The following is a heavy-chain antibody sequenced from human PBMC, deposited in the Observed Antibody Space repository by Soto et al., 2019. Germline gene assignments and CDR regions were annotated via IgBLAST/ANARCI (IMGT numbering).Heavy chain of an antibody. CDR2: INPNSGGT. CDR3: ARTLKLYYDFWSGPSGGWFDP. J-gene: IGHJ5*02. Sequence: EASVKVSCKASGYTFTGYYMHWVRQAPGQGLEWMGWINPNSGGTNYAQKFQGRVTMTRDTSISTAYMELSRLRSEDTAVYYCARTLKLYYDFWSGPSGGWFDPWGQGTLVTVSS. CDR1: GYTFTGYY. D-gene: IGHD3-3*01. V-gene: IGHV1-2*02.